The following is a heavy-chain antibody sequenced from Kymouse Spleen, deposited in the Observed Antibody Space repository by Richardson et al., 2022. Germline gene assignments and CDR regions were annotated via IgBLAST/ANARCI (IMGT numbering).Heavy chain of an antibody. CDR1: GFTFSSYG. J-gene: IGHJ4*02. V-gene: IGHV3-33*01. D-gene: IGHD3-3*01. CDR2: IWYDGSNK. CDR3: ARAYDFWSGYPDY. Sequence: QVQLVESGGGVVQPGRSLRLSCAASGFTFSSYGMHWVRQAPGKGLEWVAVIWYDGSNKYYADSVKGRFTISRDNSKNTLYLQMNSLRAEDTAVYYCARAYDFWSGYPDYWGQGTLVTVSS.